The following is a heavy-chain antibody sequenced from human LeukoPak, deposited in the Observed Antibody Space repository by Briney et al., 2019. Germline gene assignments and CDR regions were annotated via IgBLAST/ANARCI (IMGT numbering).Heavy chain of an antibody. CDR1: GFTFSNAW. Sequence: KTGGSLRLSCAASGFTFSNAWMNWVRQAPGKGLEWVGRIKSKTDGGTTDYAAPVKGRFTISRDDSKNTLYLQMNSLKTEDTAVYYCTTWLVGSGSELWEDYFDYWGQGTLVTVSS. CDR3: TTWLVGSGSELWEDYFDY. J-gene: IGHJ4*02. CDR2: IKSKTDGGTT. V-gene: IGHV3-15*07. D-gene: IGHD3-10*01.